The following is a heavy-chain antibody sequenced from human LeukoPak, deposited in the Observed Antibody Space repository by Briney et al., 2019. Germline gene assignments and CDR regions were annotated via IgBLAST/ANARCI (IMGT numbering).Heavy chain of an antibody. CDR2: ISAYNGNT. D-gene: IGHD3-10*01. V-gene: IGHV1-18*01. Sequence: ASVKVSCKASGYTFTSYGISWVRQAPGQGLEWMGRISAYNGNTNYAQKLQGRVTMTTDTSTSTAYMELRSLRSDDTAVYYCARDHYYGSAADAFDIWGQGTMVTVSS. CDR1: GYTFTSYG. J-gene: IGHJ3*02. CDR3: ARDHYYGSAADAFDI.